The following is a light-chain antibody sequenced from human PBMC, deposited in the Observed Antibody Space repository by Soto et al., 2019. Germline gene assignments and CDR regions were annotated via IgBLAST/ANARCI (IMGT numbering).Light chain of an antibody. V-gene: IGKV3-15*01. CDR3: QQYDNWPRT. J-gene: IGKJ1*01. Sequence: ILMTQSPATLSVSSGERATLSCRASQSVGRNLAWYQQKPGQGPRLLIYGASTRATGIPARFSGSGSGTEFTLTISSLQSEDFAVYYCQQYDNWPRTFGQGTKVDIK. CDR2: GAS. CDR1: QSVGRN.